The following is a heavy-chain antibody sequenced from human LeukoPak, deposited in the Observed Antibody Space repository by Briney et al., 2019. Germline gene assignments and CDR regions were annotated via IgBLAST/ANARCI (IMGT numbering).Heavy chain of an antibody. CDR3: ARASASYTMVQGVIITTYYFDY. V-gene: IGHV4-34*01. Sequence: SETLSLTCAVYGGSFSGYYWSWIRQPPGKGLEWIGEINHRGSTNYNPSLKSRVTISVDTSKNQFSLKLSSVTAADTAVYYCARASASYTMVQGVIITTYYFDYWGQGTLVTVSS. J-gene: IGHJ4*02. CDR1: GGSFSGYY. D-gene: IGHD3-10*01. CDR2: INHRGST.